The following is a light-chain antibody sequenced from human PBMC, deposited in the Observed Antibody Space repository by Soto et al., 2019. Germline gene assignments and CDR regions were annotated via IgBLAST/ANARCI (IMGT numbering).Light chain of an antibody. CDR2: DTS. J-gene: IGLJ3*02. Sequence: QAVVTQEPSLTVSPGGTVTLTCASSTGDVTSGHHPYWFQQKPGQAPRILIFDTSNRHSWTPARFSGSLLGGQAALTLSGAQPEDEAEYYCLLTFRGPWVFGGGTKLTVL. CDR1: TGDVTSGHH. CDR3: LLTFRGPWV. V-gene: IGLV7-46*01.